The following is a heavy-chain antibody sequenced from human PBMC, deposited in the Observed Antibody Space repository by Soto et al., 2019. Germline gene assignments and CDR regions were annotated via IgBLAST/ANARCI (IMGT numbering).Heavy chain of an antibody. D-gene: IGHD6-19*01. CDR1: GVPFSSYA. J-gene: IGHJ4*02. CDR3: ARGSHSPGIAVAGYYY. V-gene: IGHV1-69*13. CDR2: IIPIFGTA. Sequence: ASVKVSCKASGVPFSSYALSWVRQAPGQGLEWMGGIIPIFGTANYAQKFQGRVTITADESTSTANKEVNRMTSEDTAMYYCARGSHSPGIAVAGYYYWGQGTLVTVSS.